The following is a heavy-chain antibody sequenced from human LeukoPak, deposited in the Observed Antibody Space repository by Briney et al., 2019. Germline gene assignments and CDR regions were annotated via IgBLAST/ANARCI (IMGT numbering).Heavy chain of an antibody. CDR1: GFTFSSYG. V-gene: IGHV3-66*01. J-gene: IGHJ6*03. CDR3: ARSLRVRGVPDYMDV. Sequence: PGGTLRLSCAASGFTFSSYGMSWVRQAPGKGLEWVSVIYSCGSTYYADSVKGRFTISRDNSKNMLYLQMNSLRVEDTAVYYCARSLRVRGVPDYMDVWGKGTTVIISS. D-gene: IGHD3-10*01. CDR2: IYSCGST.